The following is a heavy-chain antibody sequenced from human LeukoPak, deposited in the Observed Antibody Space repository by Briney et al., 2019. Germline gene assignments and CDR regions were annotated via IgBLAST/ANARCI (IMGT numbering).Heavy chain of an antibody. CDR2: INWNGGST. V-gene: IGHV3-20*04. CDR3: TRDPRHFDS. D-gene: IGHD6-6*01. Sequence: PGGSLRLSCAASGFTFGNYGMSWVRQAPGKGLEWVSGINWNGGSTGYADSVEGRFTISRDNAKNSLYLQMSSLRVEDTAVYYCTRDPRHFDSCGQGTLVTVSS. CDR1: GFTFGNYG. J-gene: IGHJ5*01.